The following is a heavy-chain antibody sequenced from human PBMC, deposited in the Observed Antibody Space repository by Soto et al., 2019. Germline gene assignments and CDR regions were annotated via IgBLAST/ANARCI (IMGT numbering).Heavy chain of an antibody. CDR2: INAYNGNT. V-gene: IGHV1-3*01. Sequence: GASVKVSCKASGYTFTSYAMHWVRQAPGQRLEWMGWINAYNGNTNYSQKLQGRVTMTTDTSTSTAYMELRSLRSDDTAVYYCARDLYGGYEDDYWGQGTLVTVSS. CDR3: ARDLYGGYEDDY. J-gene: IGHJ4*02. D-gene: IGHD5-12*01. CDR1: GYTFTSYA.